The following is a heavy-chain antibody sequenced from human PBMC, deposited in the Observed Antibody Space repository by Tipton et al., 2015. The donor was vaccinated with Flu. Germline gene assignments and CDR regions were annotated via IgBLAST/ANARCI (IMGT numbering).Heavy chain of an antibody. CDR1: GFIFSHYP. CDR3: AKGLRNMDMAFDY. J-gene: IGHJ4*02. CDR2: ISGSDGRT. Sequence: SLRLSCVASGFIFSHYPMSWVRQAPGKGPEWVSAISGSDGRTFYADSVKGRFTISRDNSRNTLFLEMNSLRVEDTAVYYCAKGLRNMDMAFDYWGQGTLVTVSS. V-gene: IGHV3-23*01. D-gene: IGHD5-24*01.